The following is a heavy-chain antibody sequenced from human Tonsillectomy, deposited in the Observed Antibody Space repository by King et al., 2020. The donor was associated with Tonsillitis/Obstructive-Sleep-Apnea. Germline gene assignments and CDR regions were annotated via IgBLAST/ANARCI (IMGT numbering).Heavy chain of an antibody. D-gene: IGHD4-17*01. CDR3: ARYTVTTSDFDY. CDR1: GFTFSSYG. Sequence: VQLVESGGGVVQPGRSLRLSCAASGFTFSSYGMHWVRQAPGKGLEWVAVIWYDGSNKYYADSVKGRFTISRDNSKNTLYLQMNSLRAEDTAVYYCARYTVTTSDFDYWGQGTLVTVSS. J-gene: IGHJ4*02. V-gene: IGHV3-33*01. CDR2: IWYDGSNK.